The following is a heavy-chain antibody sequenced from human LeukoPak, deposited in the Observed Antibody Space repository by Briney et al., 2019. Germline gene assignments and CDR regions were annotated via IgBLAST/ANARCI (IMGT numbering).Heavy chain of an antibody. CDR1: GYSFSNFD. Sequence: ASLKLSCKASGYSFSNFDINWVRQAAGQGPEWMGRLDPHSGDTDYVKKFQGRVIMTKNTSINTAYLELRSLTSEDTAVYYCARSRRGYYMDVSGTRTPVSVSS. J-gene: IGHJ6*03. V-gene: IGHV1-8*01. D-gene: IGHD3-10*01. CDR3: ARSRRGYYMDV. CDR2: LDPHSGDT.